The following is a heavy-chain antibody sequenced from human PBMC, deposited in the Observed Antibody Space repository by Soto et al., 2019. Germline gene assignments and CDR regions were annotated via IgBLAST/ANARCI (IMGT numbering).Heavy chain of an antibody. J-gene: IGHJ6*02. CDR1: GGTFSSYT. CDR2: IIPILGIA. D-gene: IGHD6-6*01. V-gene: IGHV1-69*04. Sequence: ASVKVSCKASGGTFSSYTISWVRQAPGQGLEWMGRIIPILGIANYAQKFQGRVTITADKSTSTAYMELSSLRSEDTAVYYCARERGYSSSSSYYYGMDVWGQGTTVTVSS. CDR3: ARERGYSSSSSYYYGMDV.